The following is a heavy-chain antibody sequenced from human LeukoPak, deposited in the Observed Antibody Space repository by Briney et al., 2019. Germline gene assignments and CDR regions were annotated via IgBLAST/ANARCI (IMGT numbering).Heavy chain of an antibody. V-gene: IGHV4-34*01. D-gene: IGHD4-17*01. Sequence: PSETLSLTCAVYGGSFSGYYWSWIRQPPGKGLEWIGEINHSGSTNYNPSLKSRVTISVDTSKNQFSLKLSSVTAADTAVYYCAREIAGEKGYWGQGTLVTVSS. CDR1: GGSFSGYY. J-gene: IGHJ4*02. CDR3: AREIAGEKGY. CDR2: INHSGST.